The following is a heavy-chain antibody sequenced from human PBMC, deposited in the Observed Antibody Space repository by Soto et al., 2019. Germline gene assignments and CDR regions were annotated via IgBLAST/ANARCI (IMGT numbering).Heavy chain of an antibody. J-gene: IGHJ6*02. V-gene: IGHV1-2*04. D-gene: IGHD6-13*01. CDR3: ARGIFGYSSRKRAQDYGMDV. CDR1: GYTFTGYY. Sequence: ASVKVSCKASGYTFTGYYMHWVRQAPGQGLEWMGWINPNSGGTNYAQKFQGWVTMTRDTSISTAYMELSRLRSDDTAVYHCARGIFGYSSRKRAQDYGMDVWGQGTTVTVSS. CDR2: INPNSGGT.